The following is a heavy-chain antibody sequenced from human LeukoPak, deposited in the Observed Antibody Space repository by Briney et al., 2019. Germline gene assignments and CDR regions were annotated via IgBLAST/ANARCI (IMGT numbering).Heavy chain of an antibody. CDR3: ARGKRRYCSSTSCHYYFDY. CDR2: MNPNSGNT. D-gene: IGHD2-2*01. V-gene: IGHV1-8*03. J-gene: IGHJ4*02. Sequence: ASVKVSCKASGYTFTSYDINWVRQATGQGLEWMGWMNPNSGNTGYAQKFQGRVTITRNTSISTAYMELSSLRSEDTAVYYYARGKRRYCSSTSCHYYFDYWGQGTLVTVSS. CDR1: GYTFTSYD.